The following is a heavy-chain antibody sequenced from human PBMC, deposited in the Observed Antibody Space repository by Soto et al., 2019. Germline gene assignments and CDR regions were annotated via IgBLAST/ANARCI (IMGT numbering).Heavy chain of an antibody. V-gene: IGHV1-2*02. CDR1: GYTLTGYY. J-gene: IGHJ4*02. CDR3: ARDLRRLRGTLTHSDY. D-gene: IGHD2-15*01. Sequence: GASVKVSCKASGYTLTGYYMHWVRQAPGQGLEWMGWINPNSGGTNYAQKFQGRVTMTRDTSISTAYMELSRLRSDDTAVYYCARDLRRLRGTLTHSDYWGQGTRVTVSS. CDR2: INPNSGGT.